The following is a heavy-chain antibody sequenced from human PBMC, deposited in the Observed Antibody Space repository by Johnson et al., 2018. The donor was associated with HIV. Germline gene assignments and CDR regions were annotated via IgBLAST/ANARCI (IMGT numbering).Heavy chain of an antibody. J-gene: IGHJ3*02. CDR2: IYSGGST. V-gene: IGHV3-66*01. CDR1: GFTFSSYA. D-gene: IGHD6-13*01. CDR3: ASLSSSLFGAFDI. Sequence: VQLVESGGGVVQPGRSLRLSCAASGFTFSSYAMHWVRQAPGKGLEWVSVIYSGGSTYYADSVKGRFTISRDNSKNTLYLQMNSLRAEDTAVYYCASLSSSLFGAFDIWGQGTMVTVSS.